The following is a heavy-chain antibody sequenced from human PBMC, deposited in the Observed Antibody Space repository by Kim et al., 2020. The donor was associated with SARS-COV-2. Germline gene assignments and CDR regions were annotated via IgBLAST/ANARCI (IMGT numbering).Heavy chain of an antibody. J-gene: IGHJ3*02. CDR3: ASIGPNIVATIPAFDI. CDR1: GFTFRSYA. CDR2: ISNDGSSE. V-gene: IGHV3-30-3*01. Sequence: GGSLRLSCAASGFTFRSYAMHWVRQAPGKGLEWVAGISNDGSSEYEADSVKGRFTISRDNSKNTVYLHINSPRVADTAVYYCASIGPNIVATIPAFDIWGHGAMVTVSS. D-gene: IGHD5-12*01.